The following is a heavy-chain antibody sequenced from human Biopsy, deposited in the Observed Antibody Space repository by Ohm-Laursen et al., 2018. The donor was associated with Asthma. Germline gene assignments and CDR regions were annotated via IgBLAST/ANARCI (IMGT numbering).Heavy chain of an antibody. CDR1: AFSIRSYY. V-gene: IGHV4-59*01. Sequence: SETLSRTCTGSAFSIRSYYWTRLRQPQGQELEWIGNIHYSSSTYSNPSLKSRVTISVDTSKKQISLRLSSVIAADTAVYYCAGVCSGGNCPDHWGQGTLVTVSS. CDR2: IHYSSST. CDR3: AGVCSGGNCPDH. D-gene: IGHD2-15*01. J-gene: IGHJ4*02.